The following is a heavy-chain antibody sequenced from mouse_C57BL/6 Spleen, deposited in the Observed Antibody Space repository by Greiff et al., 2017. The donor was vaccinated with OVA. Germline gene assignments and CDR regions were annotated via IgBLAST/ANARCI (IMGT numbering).Heavy chain of an antibody. V-gene: IGHV1-53*01. Sequence: QVQLQQPGTELVKPGASVKLSCKASGYTFTSYWMHWVKQRPGQGLEWIGNINPSNGGTNYNEKFKSKATLTVDKSSSTAYMQLSSLTSEDSAVYSGARGDCGSSWYFDVWGTGTTVTVSS. CDR3: ARGDCGSSWYFDV. J-gene: IGHJ1*03. CDR2: INPSNGGT. CDR1: GYTFTSYW. D-gene: IGHD1-1*01.